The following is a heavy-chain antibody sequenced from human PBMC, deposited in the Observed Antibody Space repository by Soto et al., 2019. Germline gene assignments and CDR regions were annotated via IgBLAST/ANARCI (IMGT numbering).Heavy chain of an antibody. J-gene: IGHJ6*03. V-gene: IGHV4-31*03. CDR3: AREPHHCSSTSCTFSYYMDV. D-gene: IGHD2-2*01. Sequence: PSETLSLTCTVSGGSISSGGYYWSWIRQHPGKGLEWIGYIYYSGSTYYNPSLKSRVTISVDTSKNQFSLKLSSVTAADTAVYYCAREPHHCSSTSCTFSYYMDVWGKGTTVTVSS. CDR1: GGSISSGGYY. CDR2: IYYSGST.